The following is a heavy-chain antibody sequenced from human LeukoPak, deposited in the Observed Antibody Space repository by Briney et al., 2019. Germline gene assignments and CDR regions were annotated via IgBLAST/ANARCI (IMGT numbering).Heavy chain of an antibody. D-gene: IGHD4-17*01. CDR1: GGSISSSSYY. J-gene: IGHJ6*03. V-gene: IGHV4-39*07. Sequence: SETLSLTCTVSGGSISSSSYYWGWIRQPPGKGLEWIGSIYYSGSTYYNPSLKSRVTISVDTSKNQFSLKLSSVTAADTAVYYCARNYGDYLDYMDVWGKGTTVTVSS. CDR2: IYYSGST. CDR3: ARNYGDYLDYMDV.